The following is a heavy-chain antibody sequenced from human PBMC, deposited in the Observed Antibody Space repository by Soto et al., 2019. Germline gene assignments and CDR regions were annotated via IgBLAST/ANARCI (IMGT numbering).Heavy chain of an antibody. CDR3: ARVPSP. J-gene: IGHJ5*02. CDR2: IYHSGST. Sequence: SETLSLTCAVSDGSISSGCYCWSWIRQPPGKGLEWIGYIYHSGSTYYNPSLKSRVTISVDRSKNQFSLKLSSVTAADTAVYYCARVPSPRGQGTLVTVSS. CDR1: DGSISSGCYC. V-gene: IGHV4-30-2*01.